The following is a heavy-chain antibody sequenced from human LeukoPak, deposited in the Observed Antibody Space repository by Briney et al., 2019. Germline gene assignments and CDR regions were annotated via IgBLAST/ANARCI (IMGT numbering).Heavy chain of an antibody. J-gene: IGHJ4*02. CDR2: ISGGGGVT. D-gene: IGHD2-2*01. Sequence: PGGSLRLSCAASGFTFSSYAMSWVRQAPGKGLKWVSAISGGGGVTYYADSVKGRFTISRDNSKNTLYLQMNSLRAEDTAVYYCAKDSRQYCSSTSCSHYFDYWGQGTLVTVSS. V-gene: IGHV3-23*01. CDR3: AKDSRQYCSSTSCSHYFDY. CDR1: GFTFSSYA.